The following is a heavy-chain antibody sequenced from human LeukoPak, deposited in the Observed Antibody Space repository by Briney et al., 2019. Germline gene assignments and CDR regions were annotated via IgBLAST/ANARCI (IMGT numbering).Heavy chain of an antibody. D-gene: IGHD6-13*01. CDR2: ISYDGSNK. CDR1: GFTFSSYA. CDR3: ARPYSSSWYVGMDV. Sequence: GSLRPSCAASGFTFSSYAMPWVRQAPGKGLGWVAVISYDGSNKYYADSVKGRFTISRDNSKNTLYLQMNSLRAEDTAVYYCARPYSSSWYVGMDVWGQGTTVTVSS. V-gene: IGHV3-30-3*01. J-gene: IGHJ6*02.